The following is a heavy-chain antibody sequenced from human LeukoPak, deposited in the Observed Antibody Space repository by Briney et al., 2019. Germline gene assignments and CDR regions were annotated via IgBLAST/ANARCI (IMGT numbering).Heavy chain of an antibody. Sequence: KSSETLSLTCTVSGGSVSSGSYYWSWIRQPPGKGLEWIVYIYYSGSTNYNPSLKSRVTISVDTSKNQFSLKLSSVTAADTAVYYCARGVSAALWFGEQYYFDYWGQGTLVTVSS. D-gene: IGHD3-10*01. CDR2: IYYSGST. CDR3: ARGVSAALWFGEQYYFDY. J-gene: IGHJ4*02. V-gene: IGHV4-61*01. CDR1: GGSVSSGSYY.